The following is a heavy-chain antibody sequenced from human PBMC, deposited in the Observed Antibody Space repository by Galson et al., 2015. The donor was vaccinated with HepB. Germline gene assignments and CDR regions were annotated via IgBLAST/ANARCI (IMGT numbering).Heavy chain of an antibody. CDR3: ARDRAVAGGGDWFDP. J-gene: IGHJ5*02. CDR2: IHEDGSEK. D-gene: IGHD6-19*01. Sequence: SLRLSCAASGFSFSTYWMSWVRQAPGKGLEWVANIHEDGSEKFYVDSVKGRFTISRDNAKNSLWLQMNNLRVEDTAMYYCARDRAVAGGGDWFDPWGQGTLVTFSS. CDR1: GFSFSTYW. V-gene: IGHV3-7*01.